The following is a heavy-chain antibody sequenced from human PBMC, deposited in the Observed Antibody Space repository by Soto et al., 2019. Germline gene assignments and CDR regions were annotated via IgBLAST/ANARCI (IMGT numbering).Heavy chain of an antibody. CDR3: AKFVQVSGTDY. CDR2: ISDSGGGT. J-gene: IGHJ4*02. Sequence: GGSLRLSCEASGFTFSNYAMSWVRQAPGNGLECVSSISDSGGGTYYADSVKGRFTISRDNSRNTLYLQMNSLSAEDTAIYYCAKFVQVSGTDYWGQGTQVTVSS. D-gene: IGHD1-1*01. CDR1: GFTFSNYA. V-gene: IGHV3-23*01.